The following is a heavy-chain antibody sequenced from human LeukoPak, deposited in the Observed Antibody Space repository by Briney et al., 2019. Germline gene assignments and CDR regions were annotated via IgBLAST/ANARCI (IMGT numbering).Heavy chain of an antibody. CDR3: ARDPPASGYAFDI. J-gene: IGHJ3*02. Sequence: GGSLRLSCVASGFTFSTYGMHWVRQAPGKGLEWVALIWDDGSYEYYADSVKGRFAISRDNSKNTLYPQMNNLRAEDTAVYYCARDPPASGYAFDIWGQGTMVTVSS. CDR2: IWDDGSYE. V-gene: IGHV3-33*01. CDR1: GFTFSTYG. D-gene: IGHD6-13*01.